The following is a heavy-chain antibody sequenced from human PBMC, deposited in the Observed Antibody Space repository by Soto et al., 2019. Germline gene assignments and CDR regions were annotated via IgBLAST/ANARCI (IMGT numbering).Heavy chain of an antibody. Sequence: ASVKVSCKASGYTFTSYAMHWVLQAPGQRLEWMGWINAGNGNTKYSQKFQGRVTITRDTSASTAYLELSSLRSEDTAVYYCARSYDSSGYYYWDYFDYWGQGTLVTVSS. V-gene: IGHV1-3*01. D-gene: IGHD3-22*01. CDR2: INAGNGNT. CDR3: ARSYDSSGYYYWDYFDY. CDR1: GYTFTSYA. J-gene: IGHJ4*02.